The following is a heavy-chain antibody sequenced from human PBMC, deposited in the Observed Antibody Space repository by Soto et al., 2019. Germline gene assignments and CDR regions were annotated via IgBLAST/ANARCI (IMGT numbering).Heavy chain of an antibody. CDR2: IYPGDSDT. CDR3: ARQKLWMATINNDAFDI. CDR1: GYTFNKYW. D-gene: IGHD2-21*01. Sequence: PGESLKISCKGSGYTFNKYWIAWVRQMPGQGLEWMGIIYPGDSDTTYSPSVQGHVTISVDESINTAYLQWASLEASDTAMYYCARQKLWMATINNDAFDIWGRGAMVTVSS. V-gene: IGHV5-51*01. J-gene: IGHJ3*02.